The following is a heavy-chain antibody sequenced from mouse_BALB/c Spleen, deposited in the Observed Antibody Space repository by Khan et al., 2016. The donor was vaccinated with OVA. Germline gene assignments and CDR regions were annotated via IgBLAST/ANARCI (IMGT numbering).Heavy chain of an antibody. CDR1: GYTFTIYW. Sequence: QVQLQQPGAELVRPGASVKLSCKASGYTFTIYWMNWLKQRTGQGLEWIGMIDPSDSETHYSQMFKDKATLTVAKSSRTAYLQLSSLTSEDAAVYYCARGYYSTTSLAYWGQGTLVTVSA. D-gene: IGHD1-1*01. V-gene: IGHV1-61*01. J-gene: IGHJ3*01. CDR3: ARGYYSTTSLAY. CDR2: IDPSDSET.